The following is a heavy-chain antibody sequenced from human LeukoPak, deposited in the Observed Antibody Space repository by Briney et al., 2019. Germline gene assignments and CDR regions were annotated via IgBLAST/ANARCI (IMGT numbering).Heavy chain of an antibody. J-gene: IGHJ4*02. V-gene: IGHV3-21*01. Sequence: PGGSLRLSCAASGFTFSSYRMNWVRHAPGKGLEWVSSIGASSTYIYYADSVKGRFTISRDNAKNSLYLQMNSLRAEDTAVYYCARAHDYGDSDFWGQGTLVTVSS. D-gene: IGHD4-17*01. CDR2: IGASSTYI. CDR3: ARAHDYGDSDF. CDR1: GFTFSSYR.